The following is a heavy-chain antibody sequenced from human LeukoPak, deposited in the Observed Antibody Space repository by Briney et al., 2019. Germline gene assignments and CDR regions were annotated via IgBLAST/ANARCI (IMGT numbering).Heavy chain of an antibody. CDR1: GFTFSGYW. J-gene: IGHJ6*02. Sequence: GGSLRLSCAASGFTFSGYWMHWVRQAPGKGLVWVSIINTDGSTTRYADSVKGRFTISRDNAKNTLYLQINSPRVEDTAVYSCARDTSRTMDVWGQGTTVTV. D-gene: IGHD2/OR15-2a*01. V-gene: IGHV3-74*01. CDR2: INTDGSTT. CDR3: ARDTSRTMDV.